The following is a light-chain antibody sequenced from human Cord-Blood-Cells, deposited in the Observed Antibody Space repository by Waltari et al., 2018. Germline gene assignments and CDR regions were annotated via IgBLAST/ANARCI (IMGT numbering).Light chain of an antibody. V-gene: IGLV2-14*01. J-gene: IGLJ2*01. CDR2: DVS. Sequence: QSALTQPASVSGSPGQSITISCTGTSSDVGGYNYVSWYQQHPGKAPKLMIYDVSNRPLGVSNRFSGSKSGNTASLTISGLQAEDEADYYGSSYTSSSTLVVFGGGTKLTVL. CDR3: SSYTSSSTLVV. CDR1: SSDVGGYNY.